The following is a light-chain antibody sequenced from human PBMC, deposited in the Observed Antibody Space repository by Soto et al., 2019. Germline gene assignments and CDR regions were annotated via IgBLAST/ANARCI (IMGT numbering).Light chain of an antibody. Sequence: EIVLTQSPGTLSLSPGERATLSCRASQSVSNNYLAWYQQKPGQAPRLLIYGASNRATGIPDRFSGSGSGTDFTLTISSLQSEDFAVYYCQQYNIWPPLYTFGQGTKL. CDR1: QSVSNNY. J-gene: IGKJ2*01. CDR2: GAS. CDR3: QQYNIWPPLYT. V-gene: IGKV3-20*01.